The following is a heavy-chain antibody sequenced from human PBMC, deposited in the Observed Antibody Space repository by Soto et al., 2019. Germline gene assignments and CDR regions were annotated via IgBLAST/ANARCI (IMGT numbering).Heavy chain of an antibody. Sequence: GGSLRLSCAASGFTFSDHYMDWVRQAPGKGLEWVGRTRNKANSYTTEYAASVKGRFTISRDDSKNSLYLQMNSLKTEDTVVYYCARVQTYYYGSGSENWFDPWGQGTLVTVSS. CDR3: ARVQTYYYGSGSENWFDP. CDR1: GFTFSDHY. V-gene: IGHV3-72*01. CDR2: TRNKANSYTT. D-gene: IGHD3-10*01. J-gene: IGHJ5*02.